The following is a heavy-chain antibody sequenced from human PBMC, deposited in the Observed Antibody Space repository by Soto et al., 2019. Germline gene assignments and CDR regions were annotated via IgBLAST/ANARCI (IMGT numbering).Heavy chain of an antibody. CDR2: INPSGGST. Sequence: ASVKVSCKASGYTFTSYYMHWVRQAPGQGLEWMGIINPSGGSTSYAQKFQRRVTMTRDTSTSTVYMELSSLRSEDTAVYYYARGDYYDSSGYSWDYGMDVWGQGTTVTVSS. J-gene: IGHJ6*02. D-gene: IGHD3-22*01. CDR3: ARGDYYDSSGYSWDYGMDV. CDR1: GYTFTSYY. V-gene: IGHV1-46*01.